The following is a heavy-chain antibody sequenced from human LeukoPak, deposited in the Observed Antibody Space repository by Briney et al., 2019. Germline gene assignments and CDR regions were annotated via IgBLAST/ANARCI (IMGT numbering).Heavy chain of an antibody. Sequence: SETLSLTCAVSGGSISSGGYSWSWIRQPPGKGLEWIGYIYHSGSTYYNPSLKSRVTISVDRSKNQFSLKLSSVTAADTAVYYCASVPHDYGDYGDYYYYGMDVWGQGTTVTVSS. D-gene: IGHD4-17*01. J-gene: IGHJ6*02. CDR2: IYHSGST. CDR3: ASVPHDYGDYGDYYYYGMDV. CDR1: GGSISSGGYS. V-gene: IGHV4-30-2*01.